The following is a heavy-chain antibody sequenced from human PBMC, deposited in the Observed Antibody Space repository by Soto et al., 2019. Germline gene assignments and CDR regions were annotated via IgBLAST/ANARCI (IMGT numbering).Heavy chain of an antibody. CDR1: GDTFKNYA. CDR2: FIPIFGKT. V-gene: IGHV1-69*01. J-gene: IGHJ4*01. Sequence: QVQLVQSGAEVRKPGSSVKVSCRASGDTFKNYAISWVRQAPGQGLEWMGVFIPIFGKTEYAQTFHGRVTINGDESTYTAHMELRGLRSDDTALYYCATSGYKYGPFDYWGRGLLVTVSS. CDR3: ATSGYKYGPFDY. D-gene: IGHD2-15*01.